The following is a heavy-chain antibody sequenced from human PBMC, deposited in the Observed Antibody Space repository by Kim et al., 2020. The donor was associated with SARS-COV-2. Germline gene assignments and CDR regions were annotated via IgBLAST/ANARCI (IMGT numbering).Heavy chain of an antibody. Sequence: TNYNPPLQRRVTMSVDTSKNQFSLKLSSVTAADTAVYYCAREMLHNWFDPWGQGTLVTVSS. CDR2: T. V-gene: IGHV4-4*07. J-gene: IGHJ5*02. CDR3: AREMLHNWFDP. D-gene: IGHD2-15*01.